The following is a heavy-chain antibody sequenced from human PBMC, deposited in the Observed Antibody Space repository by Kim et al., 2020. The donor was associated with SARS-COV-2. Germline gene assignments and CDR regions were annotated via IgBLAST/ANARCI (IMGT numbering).Heavy chain of an antibody. V-gene: IGHV1-46*01. D-gene: IGHD6-13*01. Sequence: FQGRVTMTRDTSTSTVYMELSSLRSEDTAVYYCARAIRTRIAAAGNLDYWGQGTLVTVSS. CDR3: ARAIRTRIAAAGNLDY. J-gene: IGHJ4*02.